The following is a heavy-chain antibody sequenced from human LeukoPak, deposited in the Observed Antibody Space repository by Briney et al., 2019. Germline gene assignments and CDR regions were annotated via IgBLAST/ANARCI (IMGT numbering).Heavy chain of an antibody. CDR3: AKDRGSTTGGFDY. CDR2: ISGSGGSK. J-gene: IGHJ4*02. D-gene: IGHD1-26*01. CDR1: GFTFSSYA. Sequence: PGGTLRLSCAASGFTFSSYAMSWVRKAPGKGLEWVSVISGSGGSKYYADSVKGRFTISRDNSKNTLYLQMNSLRAEDTAVYYCAKDRGSTTGGFDYWGQGTLVTVSS. V-gene: IGHV3-23*01.